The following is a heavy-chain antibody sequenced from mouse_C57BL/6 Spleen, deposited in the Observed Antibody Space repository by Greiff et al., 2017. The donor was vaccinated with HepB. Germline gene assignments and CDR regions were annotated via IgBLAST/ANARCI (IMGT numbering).Heavy chain of an antibody. V-gene: IGHV1-63*01. CDR1: GYTFTNYW. CDR3: AVGGYGNYEY. CDR2: IYPGGGYT. D-gene: IGHD2-1*01. J-gene: IGHJ2*01. Sequence: VQLQQSGAELVRPGTSVKMSCKASGYTFTNYWIGWAKQRPGHGLEWIGDIYPGGGYTNYNEKFKGKATLTADKSSSTAYMQFSSLTSEDSAIYYCAVGGYGNYEYWGQGTTLTVSS.